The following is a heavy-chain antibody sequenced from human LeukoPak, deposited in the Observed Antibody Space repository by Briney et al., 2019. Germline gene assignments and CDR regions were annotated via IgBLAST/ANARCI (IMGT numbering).Heavy chain of an antibody. D-gene: IGHD4-17*01. J-gene: IGHJ4*02. CDR2: IYHSGST. Sequence: SETLSLTCTVSGYSISSGYYWGWIRQSPGKGLEWIGSIYHSGSTYYNPSLKSRVTISLDTSKDQFSLKLSSVTAADTAVYYCASTTVRTGYWGQGTLVTVSS. V-gene: IGHV4-38-2*02. CDR1: GYSISSGYY. CDR3: ASTTVRTGY.